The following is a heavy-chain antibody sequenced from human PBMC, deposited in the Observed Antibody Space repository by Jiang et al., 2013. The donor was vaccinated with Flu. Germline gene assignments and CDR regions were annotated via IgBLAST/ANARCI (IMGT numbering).Heavy chain of an antibody. CDR2: IRNRAKSYTT. V-gene: IGHV3-72*01. J-gene: IGHJ3*02. D-gene: IGHD1/OR15-1a*01. CDR1: GFIFSDYY. CDR3: ARGNKAFDM. Sequence: GGLVQPGGSLRLPCAASGFIFSDYYMDWVRQAPGKGLEWIGRIRNRAKSYTTEYAASVKGRFTISRDDSLYLQMNSLKTEDTAVYYCARGNKAFDMWGQGTLVTVSS.